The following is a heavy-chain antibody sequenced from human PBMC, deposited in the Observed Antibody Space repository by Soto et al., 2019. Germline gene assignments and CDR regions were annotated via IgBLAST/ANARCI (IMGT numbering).Heavy chain of an antibody. CDR2: ISGSGGST. CDR3: AKALPAATDYYYYYMDV. CDR1: GFTFSSYA. V-gene: IGHV3-23*01. J-gene: IGHJ6*03. Sequence: GGSLRLSCAASGFTFSSYAMSWVRQAPGKGLEWVSAISGSGGSTYYADSVKGRFTISRDNSKNTLYLQMNSLRAEDTAVYYCAKALPAATDYYYYYMDVWGKGTTVTVSS. D-gene: IGHD2-2*01.